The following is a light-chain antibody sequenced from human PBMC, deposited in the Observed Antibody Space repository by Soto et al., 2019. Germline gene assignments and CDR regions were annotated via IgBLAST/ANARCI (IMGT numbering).Light chain of an antibody. Sequence: EIVLTRSPGTLSLSPGERATFSGRASQPISSHRYLAWYQQKQGQGPRVLIYGASRRATGIPDRLSGSGSGTEFILTISSLEPEDFAVSYCQQYDSSPPTFGGGTKVDIK. CDR3: QQYDSSPPT. CDR2: GAS. V-gene: IGKV3-20*01. J-gene: IGKJ4*01. CDR1: QPISSHRY.